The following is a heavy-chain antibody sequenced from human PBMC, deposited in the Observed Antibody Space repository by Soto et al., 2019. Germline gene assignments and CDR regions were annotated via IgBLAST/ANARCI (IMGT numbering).Heavy chain of an antibody. V-gene: IGHV3-49*03. CDR3: TREKAAAGYDAVDI. D-gene: IGHD6-13*01. CDR2: IRSKAYGGTT. CDR1: GFTFGDYA. J-gene: IGHJ3*02. Sequence: GGSLRLSCTASGFTFGDYAMSWFRQAPGKGLEWVGFIRSKAYGGTTEYAASVKGRFTSSRDDSKSIAYLQMNSLKTEDKAVYDCTREKAAAGYDAVDIWGQGTRVTVSS.